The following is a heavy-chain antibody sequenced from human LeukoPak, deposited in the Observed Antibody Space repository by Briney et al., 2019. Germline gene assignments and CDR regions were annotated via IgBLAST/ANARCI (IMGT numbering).Heavy chain of an antibody. Sequence: PSQTLSLTCAVSGGSISSGGYSWSWIRQPPGKGLEWIGYIYHSGSTYYNPSLKSRVTISVDRSKNQFSLKLSSVTAADTAVYYCARASGYEGAVDYWGQGTLVTVSS. CDR3: ARASGYEGAVDY. CDR2: IYHSGST. J-gene: IGHJ4*02. D-gene: IGHD5-12*01. V-gene: IGHV4-30-2*01. CDR1: GGSISSGGYS.